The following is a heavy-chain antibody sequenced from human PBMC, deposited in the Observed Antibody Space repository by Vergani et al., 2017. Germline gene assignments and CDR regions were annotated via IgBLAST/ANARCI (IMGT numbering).Heavy chain of an antibody. D-gene: IGHD6-19*01. J-gene: IGHJ3*02. Sequence: QVQLQESGPGLVKPSETLSLTCTVSGGSISSYYWSWIRQPAGKGLEWIGRIYTSGSTNYNPSLKSRVTMSVDTSKNQFSLKLSSVTAADTAVYYCARPLAVAGLPDAFDIWGQGTMVTVSS. CDR1: GGSISSYY. CDR2: IYTSGST. V-gene: IGHV4-4*07. CDR3: ARPLAVAGLPDAFDI.